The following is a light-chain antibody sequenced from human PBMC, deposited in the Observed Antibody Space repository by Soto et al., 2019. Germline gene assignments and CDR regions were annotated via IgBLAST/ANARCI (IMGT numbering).Light chain of an antibody. V-gene: IGKV1D-8*03. CDR2: DVS. CDR1: QGISSY. J-gene: IGKJ1*01. CDR3: QQYKSYWT. Sequence: VIWMTQSPSLLSASTVDRVAISCRMSQGISSYLAWYQQKPGKAPELLIYDVSSLESGVPSRFSGSGSGTEFTLTISSLQPDDFATYYCQQYKSYWTFGQGTKVDIK.